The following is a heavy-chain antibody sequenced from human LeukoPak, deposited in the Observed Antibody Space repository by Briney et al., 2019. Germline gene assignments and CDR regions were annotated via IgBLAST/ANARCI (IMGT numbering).Heavy chain of an antibody. D-gene: IGHD1-26*01. V-gene: IGHV1-8*01. CDR2: MNPNSGNT. CDR3: ARGLKGYSFLWGFDY. CDR1: GYTFTSYD. Sequence: GASVKVSCKASGYTFTSYDITWVRQATGQGLEWMGWMNPNSGNTGYAQKFQGRVTMTRNTSISTAYMELSSLRSEDTAVYYCARGLKGYSFLWGFDYWGQGTLVTVSS. J-gene: IGHJ4*02.